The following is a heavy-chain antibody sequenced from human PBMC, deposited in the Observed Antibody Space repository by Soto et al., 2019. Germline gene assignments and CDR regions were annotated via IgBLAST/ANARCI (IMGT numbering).Heavy chain of an antibody. D-gene: IGHD2-21*02. J-gene: IGHJ6*02. CDR1: GFTFTSYG. V-gene: IGHV1-18*01. Sequence: ASVKVSCKASGFTFTSYGITWVRQAPGQGLEWMGWISADDGHTNFAQKFQGRISMATDTSTTTAYMELKSLTSDDTAVYYCAKSNYGGDDYFQYGLDVWGQGTTVTVSS. CDR3: AKSNYGGDDYFQYGLDV. CDR2: ISADDGHT.